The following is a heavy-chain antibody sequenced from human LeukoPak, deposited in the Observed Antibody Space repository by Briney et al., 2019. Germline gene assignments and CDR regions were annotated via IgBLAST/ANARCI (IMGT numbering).Heavy chain of an antibody. CDR3: TRGGPIVVVVAATEFDP. CDR2: ISSKAYGGTT. Sequence: GGSLRLSCTASGFTFGDYAMSWFRQAPGKGLEWVGFISSKAYGGTTEYAASVKGRFTISRDDSKSIAYLQMNSLKTEDTAVYYCTRGGPIVVVVAATEFDPWGQGTLVTVSS. CDR1: GFTFGDYA. J-gene: IGHJ5*02. V-gene: IGHV3-49*03. D-gene: IGHD2-15*01.